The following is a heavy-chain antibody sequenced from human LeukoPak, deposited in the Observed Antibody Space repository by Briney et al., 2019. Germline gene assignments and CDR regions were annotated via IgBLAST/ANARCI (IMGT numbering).Heavy chain of an antibody. J-gene: IGHJ4*02. V-gene: IGHV3-53*01. D-gene: IGHD3-16*01. CDR2: FYSGGDR. CDR1: GFTVSSNY. Sequence: GGSLRLSCAASGFTVSSNYMSWVRQAPGRGLEWVSVFYSGGDRYYTDSVKGRFTISRDNSKNTPYLQMNSLRAEDTAVFYCVRHSYDGYYFAYWGQGTLVTVSS. CDR3: VRHSYDGYYFAY.